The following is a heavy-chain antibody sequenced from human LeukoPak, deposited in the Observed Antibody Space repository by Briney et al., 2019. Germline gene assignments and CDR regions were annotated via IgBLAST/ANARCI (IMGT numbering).Heavy chain of an antibody. D-gene: IGHD3-3*02. Sequence: SETLSLTCAVSGGSISSGGYSWSWIRQPPGKGLEWIGYIYYSGSTYYNPSLKSRVTISVDTSKNQFSLKLSSVTAADTAVYYCARQVISYYYYMDVWGKGTTVTVSS. CDR3: ARQVISYYYYMDV. CDR1: GGSISSGGYS. V-gene: IGHV4-30-4*07. J-gene: IGHJ6*03. CDR2: IYYSGST.